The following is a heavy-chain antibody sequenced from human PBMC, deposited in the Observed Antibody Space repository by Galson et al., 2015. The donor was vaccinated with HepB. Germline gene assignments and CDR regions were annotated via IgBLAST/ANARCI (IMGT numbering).Heavy chain of an antibody. Sequence: SLRLSCAASGFTFSSYGMHWVRQAPGKGLEWVAVIWYDGSNKYYADSVKGRFTISRDNSKNTLYLQMNSLRAEDAAVYYCARDLAVTTGGSYYYGMDVWGQGTTVTVSS. CDR1: GFTFSSYG. CDR2: IWYDGSNK. V-gene: IGHV3-33*08. CDR3: ARDLAVTTGGSYYYGMDV. D-gene: IGHD4-17*01. J-gene: IGHJ6*02.